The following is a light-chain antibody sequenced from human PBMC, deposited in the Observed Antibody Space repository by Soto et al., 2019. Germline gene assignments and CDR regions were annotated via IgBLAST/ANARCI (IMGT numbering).Light chain of an antibody. CDR3: QPYNNWPWK. CDR1: QRVSSY. Sequence: DIVMTHSPATLSVSPRERATLSCRPSQRVSSYLAWYQHKPGQAPRLLINGASTRASGIPARFSGRGSGTEFTLTITCLQSEAFAVYSCQPYNNWPWKFXQGTKV. CDR2: GAS. J-gene: IGKJ1*01. V-gene: IGKV3-15*01.